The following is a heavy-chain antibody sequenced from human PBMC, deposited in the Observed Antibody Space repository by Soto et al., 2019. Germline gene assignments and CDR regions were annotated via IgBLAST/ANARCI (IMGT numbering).Heavy chain of an antibody. CDR3: ARQGPVTYYYDSSGYYPPLDY. V-gene: IGHV5-51*01. Sequence: PGESLKISCKGSGYSFTSYWIGWVRQMPAKGLEWMGIIYPGDSDTRYSPSFQGQVTISADKSISTAYLQWSSLKASDTAMYYCARQGPVTYYYDSSGYYPPLDYWGQGTLVTVSS. CDR2: IYPGDSDT. J-gene: IGHJ4*02. D-gene: IGHD3-22*01. CDR1: GYSFTSYW.